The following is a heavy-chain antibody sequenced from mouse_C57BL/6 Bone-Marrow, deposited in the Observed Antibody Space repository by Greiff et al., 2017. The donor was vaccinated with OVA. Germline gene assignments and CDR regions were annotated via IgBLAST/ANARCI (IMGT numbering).Heavy chain of an antibody. Sequence: DVQLQESGPELVKPGASVKIPCKASGYTFTDSNLDWVKQSHGKSLEWIGDINHNNGGLIYNQKFKGKATLTVDKSSSTADMELRSLTSEDTAVYYCARGGSFYYDYVGYYAMGYWGQGTSVTVSS. CDR1: GYTFTDSN. CDR3: ARGGSFYYDYVGYYAMGY. CDR2: INHNNGGL. J-gene: IGHJ4*01. D-gene: IGHD2-4*01. V-gene: IGHV1-18*01.